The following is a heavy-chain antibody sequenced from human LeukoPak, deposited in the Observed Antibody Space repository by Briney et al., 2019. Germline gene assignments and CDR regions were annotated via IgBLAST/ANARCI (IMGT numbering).Heavy chain of an antibody. CDR1: GYTFTNYG. Sequence: ASVKVSRKASGYTFTNYGISWVLQAPGQGLEWMGWINTYNGNTNYAQKFQGRVTMTTDTSTSTAYMELRSLRSDDTAVYYCARVVLDHYYDSSGYLGTLDYWGQGTLVTVSS. J-gene: IGHJ4*02. V-gene: IGHV1-18*01. CDR2: INTYNGNT. CDR3: ARVVLDHYYDSSGYLGTLDY. D-gene: IGHD3-22*01.